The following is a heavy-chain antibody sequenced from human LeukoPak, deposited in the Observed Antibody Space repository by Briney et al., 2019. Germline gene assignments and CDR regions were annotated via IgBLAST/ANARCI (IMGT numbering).Heavy chain of an antibody. D-gene: IGHD5-24*01. CDR2: INHSGST. CDR3: ARGLKDGYIGD. CDR1: GGSFSGYY. J-gene: IGHJ4*02. V-gene: IGHV4-34*01. Sequence: SETLSLTCAVYGGSFSGYYWSWIRQPPGKGLEWIGEINHSGSTNYNPSLKSRVTISVDTSKNQFSLRLSSVTAADTAVYYCARGLKDGYIGDWGQGTLVTVSS.